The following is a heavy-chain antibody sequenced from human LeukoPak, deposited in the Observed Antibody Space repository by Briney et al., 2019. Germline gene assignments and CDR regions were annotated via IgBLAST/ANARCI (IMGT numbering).Heavy chain of an antibody. CDR1: GFTFSSYS. Sequence: PGGSLRLSCAASGFTFSSYSMNWVRQAPGKRLEWVSSISSSSSYIYYADSVKGRFTISRDNAKNSLYLQMNSLRAEDTAVYYCARGVHYYDSSGYYTDAFDIWGQGTMVTVSS. CDR2: ISSSSSYI. CDR3: ARGVHYYDSSGYYTDAFDI. D-gene: IGHD3-22*01. V-gene: IGHV3-21*01. J-gene: IGHJ3*02.